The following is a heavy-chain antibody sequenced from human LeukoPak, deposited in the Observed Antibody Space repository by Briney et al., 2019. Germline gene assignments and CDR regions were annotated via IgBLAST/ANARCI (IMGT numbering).Heavy chain of an antibody. V-gene: IGHV4-34*01. CDR3: TGDYYDTSGPDYYYMDV. J-gene: IGHJ6*03. CDR1: VGSFSGYY. CDR2: INHSGST. D-gene: IGHD3-22*01. Sequence: SETLSLTCAVYVGSFSGYYWSWIRQPPGKGLGWIGQINHSGSTNYNPSLKSRVTISVDTSKNQFSLNLSSVTAEDTTRHYFTGDYYDTSGPDYYYMDVWGKGTTVTVSS.